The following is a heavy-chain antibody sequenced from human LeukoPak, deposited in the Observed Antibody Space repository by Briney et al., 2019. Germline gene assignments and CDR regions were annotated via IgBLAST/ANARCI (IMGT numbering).Heavy chain of an antibody. CDR2: IIPILGIA. CDR1: GGTFSSYA. V-gene: IGHV1-69*04. Sequence: GASVKVSCKASGGTFSSYAISWVRQAPGQGLVWMGRIIPILGIANYARKFQGRVTITADKSTSTAYMELSSLRSEDTAVYYCARGPPAVGDHCSSTSCYLRMGAFDIWGQGTMVTVSS. D-gene: IGHD2-2*01. CDR3: ARGPPAVGDHCSSTSCYLRMGAFDI. J-gene: IGHJ3*02.